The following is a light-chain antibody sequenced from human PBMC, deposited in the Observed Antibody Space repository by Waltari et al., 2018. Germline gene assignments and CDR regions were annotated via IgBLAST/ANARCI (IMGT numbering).Light chain of an antibody. Sequence: QAVLTQPTSLSASPGASVRLSCTLNSAIDVGAYHIFWFQQKPGSPPRYLLYYLSGSSNHLGCGVPSRFSGSKDGSANAGLLLISGLQSEDEADYHCAIWHSSAWVFGGGTRLTVL. J-gene: IGLJ3*02. CDR3: AIWHSSAWV. V-gene: IGLV5-39*01. CDR2: YLSGSSN. CDR1: SAIDVGAYH.